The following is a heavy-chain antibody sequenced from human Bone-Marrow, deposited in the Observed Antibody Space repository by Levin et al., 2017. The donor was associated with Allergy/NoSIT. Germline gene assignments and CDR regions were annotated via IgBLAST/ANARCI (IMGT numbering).Heavy chain of an antibody. CDR3: ARQSIRSRGAGYFFDY. Sequence: SETLSLTCTVSGGSSSSDDDFWGWIRQPPGKGLEWIGSIYYVGSTYFNMSLKSRLSIAVDTSKNQFSLKLGSVTAADTAVYYCARQSIRSRGAGYFFDYWGQGMLVTVSS. CDR2: IYYVGST. D-gene: IGHD3-9*01. J-gene: IGHJ4*02. V-gene: IGHV4-39*01. CDR1: GGSSSSDDDF.